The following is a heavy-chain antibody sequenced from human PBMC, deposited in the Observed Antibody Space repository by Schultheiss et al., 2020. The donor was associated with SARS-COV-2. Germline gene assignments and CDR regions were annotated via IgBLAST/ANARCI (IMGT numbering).Heavy chain of an antibody. CDR3: ARQGNYYDSSGSPADY. V-gene: IGHV5-51*01. CDR2: IYPGDSDT. D-gene: IGHD3-22*01. Sequence: GESLKISCKGSGYSFTSYWIGWVRQMPGKGLEWMGIIYPGDSDTRYSPSFQGQVTISADKSISTAYLQWSSLKASDTAMYYCARQGNYYDSSGSPADYWGQGTQVTVSS. J-gene: IGHJ4*02. CDR1: GYSFTSYW.